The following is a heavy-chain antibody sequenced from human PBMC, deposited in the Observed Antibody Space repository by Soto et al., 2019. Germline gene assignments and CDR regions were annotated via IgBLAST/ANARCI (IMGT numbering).Heavy chain of an antibody. V-gene: IGHV3-23*01. CDR1: GFTFSIYT. Sequence: GGSLRLSCAASGFTFSIYTMSWVRQAPGKGLEWVSGIGGGGDDTNYADSVKGRFIISRDNSKSTLSLQMNGLRAEDTAVYYCAKDRMNRNSVWDPFDIWGQGTMVTVSS. D-gene: IGHD2-15*01. J-gene: IGHJ3*02. CDR2: IGGGGDDT. CDR3: AKDRMNRNSVWDPFDI.